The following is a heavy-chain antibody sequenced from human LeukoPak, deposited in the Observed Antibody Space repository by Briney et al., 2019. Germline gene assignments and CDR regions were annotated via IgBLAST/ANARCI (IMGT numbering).Heavy chain of an antibody. CDR1: GFTFSSYS. Sequence: GGSLRLSCAASGFTFSSYSMNWVRQAPGKGLEWVSSISSSSSYIYYADSVKGRFTISRDNAKNSLYLQMNSLRAEDTAVYYCARTISEDQSHDAFDIWGQGTMVTVSS. CDR2: ISSSSSYI. J-gene: IGHJ3*02. D-gene: IGHD3-10*01. V-gene: IGHV3-21*01. CDR3: ARTISEDQSHDAFDI.